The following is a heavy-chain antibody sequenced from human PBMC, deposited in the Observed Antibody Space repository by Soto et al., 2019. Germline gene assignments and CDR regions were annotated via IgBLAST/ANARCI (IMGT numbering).Heavy chain of an antibody. Sequence: EVQLVESGGGLVQPGGSLRLSCAASGFTFSSYSMNWVRQAPGKGLERVSYISSSSSTIYYADSVKGRFTISRDNAKNSLYLQMNSLRDEDTAVYYCARDRQQWLESESTYTFDYWGQGTLVTVSS. CDR2: ISSSSSTI. CDR3: ARDRQQWLESESTYTFDY. CDR1: GFTFSSYS. J-gene: IGHJ4*02. D-gene: IGHD6-19*01. V-gene: IGHV3-48*02.